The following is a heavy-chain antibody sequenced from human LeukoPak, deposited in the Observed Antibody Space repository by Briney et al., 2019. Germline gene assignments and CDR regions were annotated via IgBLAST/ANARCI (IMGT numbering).Heavy chain of an antibody. CDR2: VIPNTGGT. V-gene: IGHV1-2*02. J-gene: IGHJ4*02. D-gene: IGHD6-6*01. CDR1: GYTFTDYY. CDR3: ARGSYITSTDY. Sequence: ASVKVSCKASGYTFTDYYIHWLRQAPGQGLKWMGWVIPNTGGTNFAQKFQGRVTMTRDTSINTAYMELSSLRSDDTAMYYCARGSYITSTDYWGQGTLVTVSS.